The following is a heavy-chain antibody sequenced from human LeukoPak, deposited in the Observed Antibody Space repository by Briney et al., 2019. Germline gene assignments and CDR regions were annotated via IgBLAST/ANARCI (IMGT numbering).Heavy chain of an antibody. D-gene: IGHD3-16*02. J-gene: IGHJ4*02. CDR2: ISGSGGST. V-gene: IGHV3-23*01. Sequence: GGSLRLSCAASGFTFSSYAMSWVRQAPGKGLEWVSAISGSGGSTYYADCVKGRFTISRDNSKNTLYLQMNSLRAEDTAVYYCANPFWGVIGNFDYWGQGTLVTVSS. CDR3: ANPFWGVIGNFDY. CDR1: GFTFSSYA.